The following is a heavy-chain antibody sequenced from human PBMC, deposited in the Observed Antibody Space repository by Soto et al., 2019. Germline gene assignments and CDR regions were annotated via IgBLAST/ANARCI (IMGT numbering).Heavy chain of an antibody. CDR3: AKHFPLPKDLQFYYYYYYGVDV. D-gene: IGHD3-3*02. CDR2: IDPSDSYS. J-gene: IGHJ6*02. V-gene: IGHV5-10-1*01. CDR1: GYNFTTFW. Sequence: PGESLKISCKASGYNFTTFWISWMRQVPGKGSEWMGRIDPSDSYSNYSPSFQGNITISADKSINTAYLHFSNLKASDTAVYYCAKHFPLPKDLQFYYYYYYGVDVWGHGTAVTVSS.